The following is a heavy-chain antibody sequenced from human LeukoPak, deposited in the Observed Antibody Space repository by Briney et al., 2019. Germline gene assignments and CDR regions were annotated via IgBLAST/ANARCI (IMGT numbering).Heavy chain of an antibody. CDR3: ARSDWFDP. Sequence: GGSLRRSCAASGFTFGGYWMHWVRQAPGKGLVWVSRIKSDGSSTSYADSVKGRFTISRDNAKNTLYLQMNSPRAEDTAVYYCARSDWFDPWGQGTLVTVSS. CDR2: IKSDGSST. V-gene: IGHV3-74*01. J-gene: IGHJ5*02. CDR1: GFTFGGYW.